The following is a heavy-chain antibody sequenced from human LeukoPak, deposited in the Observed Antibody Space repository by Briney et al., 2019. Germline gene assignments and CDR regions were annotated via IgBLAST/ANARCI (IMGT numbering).Heavy chain of an antibody. CDR2: IYYSGST. J-gene: IGHJ3*02. V-gene: IGHV4-59*01. Sequence: SETLSLTCAVYGGPFSGYYWSWLRQPPGKGLEWIGYIYYSGSTNYNPSLKSRVTISVDTSKNQFSLKLSSVTAADTAVYYCAAPGSITQHAFDIWGQGTMVTVSS. D-gene: IGHD2-2*01. CDR3: AAPGSITQHAFDI. CDR1: GGPFSGYY.